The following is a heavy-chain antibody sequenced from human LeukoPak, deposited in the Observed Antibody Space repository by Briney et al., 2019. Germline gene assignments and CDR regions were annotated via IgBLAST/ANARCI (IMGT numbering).Heavy chain of an antibody. J-gene: IGHJ1*01. Sequence: SETLSLTCTVSGGSISSYYWSWIRQPPGKGLEWIGYICYSGSTNYNPSLKSRVTISVDTSKNQFSLKLSSVTAADTAVYYCARLAYCGGDCYWGGYFQHWGQGTLVTVSS. D-gene: IGHD2-21*02. V-gene: IGHV4-59*08. CDR3: ARLAYCGGDCYWGGYFQH. CDR1: GGSISSYY. CDR2: ICYSGST.